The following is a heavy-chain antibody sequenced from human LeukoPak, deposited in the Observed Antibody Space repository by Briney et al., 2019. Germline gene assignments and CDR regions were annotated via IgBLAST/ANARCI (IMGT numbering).Heavy chain of an antibody. V-gene: IGHV4-31*03. CDR3: ARGVDLWFGEFYYFDY. CDR2: IYYSGST. Sequence: SEALSLTCTVSGGSISSGGYYWSWIRQHPGKGLEWIGYIYYSGSTYYNPSLKSRVTISADTSKNQFSLKLSSVTAADTAVYYCARGVDLWFGEFYYFDYWGQGTLVTVSS. D-gene: IGHD3-10*01. J-gene: IGHJ4*02. CDR1: GGSISSGGYY.